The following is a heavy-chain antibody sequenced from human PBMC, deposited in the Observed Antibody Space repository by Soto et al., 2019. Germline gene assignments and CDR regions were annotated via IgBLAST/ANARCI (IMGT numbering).Heavy chain of an antibody. CDR3: ARAQVVIIRLGWFDP. D-gene: IGHD3-3*01. CDR2: ISYDGSNK. Sequence: GGSLRLSCAASGFTFSSYAMHWVRKAPGKGLEWVAVISYDGSNKYYADSVKGRFTISRDNSKNTLYLQMNSLRAEDTAVYYCARAQVVIIRLGWFDPWGQGTLVTVSS. J-gene: IGHJ5*02. CDR1: GFTFSSYA. V-gene: IGHV3-30-3*01.